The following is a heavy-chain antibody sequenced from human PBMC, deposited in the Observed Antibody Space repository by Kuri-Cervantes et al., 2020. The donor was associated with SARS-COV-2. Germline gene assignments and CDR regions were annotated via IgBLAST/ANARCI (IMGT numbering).Heavy chain of an antibody. J-gene: IGHJ4*02. V-gene: IGHV1-18*01. Sequence: ASVKVSCKASGYTFTSYGISWVRQAPGQGLEGMGWISAYNGNTNYAQKLQGRVTMTTDTSTSTAYMELRSLSSDDTAVYYCARDPNYDSSGYYGLTFDYWGQGTLVTVSS. CDR3: ARDPNYDSSGYYGLTFDY. D-gene: IGHD3-22*01. CDR1: GYTFTSYG. CDR2: ISAYNGNT.